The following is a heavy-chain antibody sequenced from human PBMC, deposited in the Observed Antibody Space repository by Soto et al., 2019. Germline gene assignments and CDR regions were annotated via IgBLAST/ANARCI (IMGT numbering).Heavy chain of an antibody. CDR3: AKGRRYCISTSCYSWFDP. V-gene: IGHV3-30*18. D-gene: IGHD2-2*01. CDR1: GFTFSSYG. J-gene: IGHJ5*02. CDR2: ISYDGSNK. Sequence: QVQLVESGGGVVQPGRSLRLSCAASGFTFSSYGMHWVRQAPGKELEWVAVISYDGSNKYYADSVKGRFTISRDNSKNTLYLQVNSLRAEDTAVYYCAKGRRYCISTSCYSWFDPWGQGTLVTVSS.